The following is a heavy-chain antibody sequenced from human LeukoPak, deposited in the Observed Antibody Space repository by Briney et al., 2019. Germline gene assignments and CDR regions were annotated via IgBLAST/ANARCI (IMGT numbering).Heavy chain of an antibody. CDR2: INHSGST. V-gene: IGHV4-38-2*01. J-gene: IGHJ4*02. CDR3: SRGGNFAF. CDR1: GYSISSGYY. Sequence: PSETLSLTCAVSGYSISSGYYWGWIRQPPGKGLEWIGSINHSGSTYYNPSLKSRVTISIDTSKNQFSLNLSSVTAADTAVYYCSRGGNFAFRGQGTLVTVSS.